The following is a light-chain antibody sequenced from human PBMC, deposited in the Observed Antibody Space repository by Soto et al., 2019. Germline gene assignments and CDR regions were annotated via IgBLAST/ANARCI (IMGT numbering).Light chain of an antibody. CDR1: ESVTNK. V-gene: IGKV3-15*01. CDR2: YVS. CDR3: HQHNEWPPGT. J-gene: IGKJ1*01. Sequence: EIVLTQSPATFSVSPGEGATLSFRASESVTNKLVWYQQKPGQAPRRLMYYVSIRSPGVPARFSGRGYGTEFSLTVSSLQSENFAVYYCHQHNEWPPGTFGQGTKVEIK.